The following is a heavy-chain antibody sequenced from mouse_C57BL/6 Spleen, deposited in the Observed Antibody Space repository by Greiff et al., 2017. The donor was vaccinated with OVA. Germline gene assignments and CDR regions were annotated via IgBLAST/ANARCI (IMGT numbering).Heavy chain of an antibody. J-gene: IGHJ2*01. Sequence: QVQLQQSGAELVRPGASVTLSCKASGYTFTDYEMHWVKQTPVHGLEWIGAIDPETGGTAYNQKFKGKAILTADKSSSTAYMELRSLTSEDSAVYYCTRSTMNTTEDFDYWGQGTTLTVSS. CDR1: GYTFTDYE. D-gene: IGHD2-4*01. CDR3: TRSTMNTTEDFDY. CDR2: IDPETGGT. V-gene: IGHV1-15*01.